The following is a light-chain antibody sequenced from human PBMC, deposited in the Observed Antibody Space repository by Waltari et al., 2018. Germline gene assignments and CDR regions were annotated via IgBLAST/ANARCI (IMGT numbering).Light chain of an antibody. CDR2: GQN. Sequence: SSELTQDPAVSVALGQTVRITCQGDSLRRFYASWYQQRPGQAPILVLYGQNNRPSGIPERLSGATSGNTGSLTITRAQAEDEGDYFCHSRDTTSTRLFGGGTRVTV. V-gene: IGLV3-19*01. J-gene: IGLJ2*01. CDR1: SLRRFY. CDR3: HSRDTTSTRL.